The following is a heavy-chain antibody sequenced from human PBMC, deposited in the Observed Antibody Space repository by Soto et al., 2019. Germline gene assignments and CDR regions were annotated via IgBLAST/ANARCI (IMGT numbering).Heavy chain of an antibody. D-gene: IGHD3-16*01. CDR3: ARDLWAAGAA. J-gene: IGHJ5*02. CDR2: ISYDGSNK. V-gene: IGHV3-30-3*01. CDR1: GFTFSSYA. Sequence: QVQLVESGGGVVQPGRSLRLSCAASGFTFSSYAMHWVRQAPGKGLEWVAVISYDGSNKYYADSVKGRFTISRDNSTNTLYLQMNSLRAEDTAVYYCARDLWAAGAAWGQGTLVTVSS.